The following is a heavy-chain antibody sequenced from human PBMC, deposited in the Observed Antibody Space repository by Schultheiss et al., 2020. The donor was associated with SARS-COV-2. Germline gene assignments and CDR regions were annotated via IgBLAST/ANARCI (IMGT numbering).Heavy chain of an antibody. V-gene: IGHV4-34*01. J-gene: IGHJ4*02. Sequence: SETLSLTCTVSGGSISSYYWSWIRQPPGKGLEWIGEINHSGSTNYNPSLKSRVTISVDTSKNQFSLKLSSVTAADTAVYYCAKTLGADTRYYFDYWGQGTLVTVSS. CDR1: GGSISSYY. CDR3: AKTLGADTRYYFDY. D-gene: IGHD2-15*01. CDR2: INHSGST.